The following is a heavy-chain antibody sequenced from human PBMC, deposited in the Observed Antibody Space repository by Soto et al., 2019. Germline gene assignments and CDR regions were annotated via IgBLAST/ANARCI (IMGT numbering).Heavy chain of an antibody. CDR1: GGSFSGYY. J-gene: IGHJ5*02. D-gene: IGHD3-10*01. V-gene: IGHV4-34*01. CDR2: INHSGST. Sequence: QVQLQQWGAGLLKPSETLSRTCAVYGGSFSGYYWSWIRQPPGKGLEWIGEINHSGSTNYNPSLTSRVTISADTSKKQFSLKLSSVTAADTAVYYCARGLGSTSGVGELRGRDWSDPWDQGTLVTVSS. CDR3: ARGLGSTSGVGELRGRDWSDP.